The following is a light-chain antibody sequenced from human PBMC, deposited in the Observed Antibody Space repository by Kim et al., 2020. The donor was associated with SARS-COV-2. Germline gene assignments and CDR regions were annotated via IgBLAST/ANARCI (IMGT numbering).Light chain of an antibody. CDR3: QRYDALPSST. Sequence: DIQLTQSPSSLSATVGDRVTITCQASHDIMIYLNWYQQKPGKAPKLLIYDASKMEPGVPPRFSGSGSGTFFTLTIHDLQPQDFATYYGQRYDALPSSTFCQGTKLEIK. J-gene: IGKJ2*01. CDR1: HDIMIY. CDR2: DAS. V-gene: IGKV1-33*01.